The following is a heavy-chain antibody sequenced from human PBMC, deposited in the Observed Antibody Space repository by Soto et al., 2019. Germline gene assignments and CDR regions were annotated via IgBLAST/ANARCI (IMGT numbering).Heavy chain of an antibody. J-gene: IGHJ4*02. D-gene: IGHD3-16*02. Sequence: GGSLRLSCAASGFTFSSYAMSWVHQAPGKGLEWVSAISGSGGSTYYADSVKGRFTISRDNSKNTLYLQMNSLRAEDTAVYYCAKDSFDPIYDYVWGSYRHGQRPSEDYWGQGTLVTVSS. CDR1: GFTFSSYA. CDR3: AKDSFDPIYDYVWGSYRHGQRPSEDY. V-gene: IGHV3-23*01. CDR2: ISGSGGST.